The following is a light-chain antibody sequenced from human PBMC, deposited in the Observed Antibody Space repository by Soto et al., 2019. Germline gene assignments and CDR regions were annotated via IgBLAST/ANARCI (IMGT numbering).Light chain of an antibody. CDR3: QSYDSSLSGWA. V-gene: IGLV1-40*01. J-gene: IGLJ3*02. Sequence: QSVLTQPPSVSGAPGQRVTISCTGSSSNIGAGYDVHSYQQLPGTAPKLLIYGNSNRPSGVPDRFSGSKSGTSASLAITGLQAEDEADYYCQSYDSSLSGWAFGGGTKLTVL. CDR1: SSNIGAGYD. CDR2: GNS.